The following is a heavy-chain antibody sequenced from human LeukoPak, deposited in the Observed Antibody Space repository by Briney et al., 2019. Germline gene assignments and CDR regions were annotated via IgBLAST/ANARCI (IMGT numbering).Heavy chain of an antibody. D-gene: IGHD2-15*01. CDR2: IRSKADGGTP. V-gene: IGHV3-15*07. CDR3: TTRSPARYCSDGACYSSADY. CDR1: GFTFSSYG. J-gene: IGHJ4*02. Sequence: GGSLRLSCAASGFTFSSYGMHWVRQAPGKGLEWVGHIRSKADGGTPDYIAPVKGRFTISRDDSKDTLYLQMNSLNTEDTAMYYCTTRSPARYCSDGACYSSADYWGQGTLVTVSS.